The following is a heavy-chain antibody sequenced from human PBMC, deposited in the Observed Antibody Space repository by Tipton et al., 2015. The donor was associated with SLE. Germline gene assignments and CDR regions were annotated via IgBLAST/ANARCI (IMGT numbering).Heavy chain of an antibody. CDR3: ARAGDTAMVIAFDI. D-gene: IGHD5-18*01. CDR2: IYTSGST. Sequence: TLSLTCTVSGGSISSYYWSWIRQPPGKGLEWIGYIYTSGSTNHNPSLKSRVTISVDTSKNQFSLKLSSVTAADTAVYYCARAGDTAMVIAFDIWGQGTMVTVSS. J-gene: IGHJ3*02. CDR1: GGSISSYY. V-gene: IGHV4-4*08.